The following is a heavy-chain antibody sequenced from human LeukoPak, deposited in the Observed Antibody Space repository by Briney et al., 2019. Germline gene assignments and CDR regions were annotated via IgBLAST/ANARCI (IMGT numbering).Heavy chain of an antibody. CDR1: GFTFTSSA. V-gene: IGHV1-58*02. D-gene: IGHD2-2*01. CDR3: AAEEVASRWAFDY. J-gene: IGHJ4*02. Sequence: SVKVSCKASGFTFTSSAIQWVRQARGQRLEWIGWIVVGSGNANYAQKFQERVTITRDMSTSTAYMELSSLRSEDTAVYYCAAEEVASRWAFDYWGQGTLVTVSS. CDR2: IVVGSGNA.